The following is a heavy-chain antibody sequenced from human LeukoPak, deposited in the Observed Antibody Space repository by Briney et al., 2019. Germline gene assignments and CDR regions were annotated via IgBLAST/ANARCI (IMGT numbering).Heavy chain of an antibody. CDR1: GFTFSNYA. V-gene: IGHV3-23*01. CDR3: AKVGDGHCSTTSCYGWFDP. CDR2: ISASGGST. J-gene: IGHJ5*02. Sequence: GGSLRLSRAASGFTFSNYAMSWVRQAPGKGLEWVSAISASGGSTYYADSVKGRFTISRDNSTNTLYVEMNSLRAEDTAVYYCAKVGDGHCSTTSCYGWFDPWGQGTLVTVSS. D-gene: IGHD2-2*01.